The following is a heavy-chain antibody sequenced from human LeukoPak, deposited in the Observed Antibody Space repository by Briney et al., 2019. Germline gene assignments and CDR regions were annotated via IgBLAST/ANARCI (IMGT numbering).Heavy chain of an antibody. D-gene: IGHD3-16*01. Sequence: PGGSLRLSCAASGFTVSSNYMSWVRQAPGKGLEWVSVIYSGGSTYYADSVKGRFTISRDNSKNTLYLQMNSLRAEDTAVYYCARSLGELEEDYWGQGTLVTVSS. CDR2: IYSGGST. CDR3: ARSLGELEEDY. J-gene: IGHJ4*02. CDR1: GFTVSSNY. V-gene: IGHV3-53*01.